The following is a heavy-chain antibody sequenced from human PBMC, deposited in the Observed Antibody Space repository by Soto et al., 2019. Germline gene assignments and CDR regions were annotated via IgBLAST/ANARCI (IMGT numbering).Heavy chain of an antibody. CDR2: ISYDGSNK. Sequence: GGSLRLSCAASGFTFSSYGMHWVRQAPGKGLEWVAVISYDGSNKYYADSVKGRFTISRDNSKNTLYLQMNSLRAEDTAVYYCAKDNIVVVVAAPGDYWGQGTLVTVSS. D-gene: IGHD2-15*01. V-gene: IGHV3-30*18. CDR1: GFTFSSYG. J-gene: IGHJ4*02. CDR3: AKDNIVVVVAAPGDY.